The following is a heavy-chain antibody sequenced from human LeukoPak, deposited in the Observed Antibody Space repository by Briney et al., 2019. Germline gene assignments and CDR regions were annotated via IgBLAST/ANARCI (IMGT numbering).Heavy chain of an antibody. CDR1: AGTFSSYG. D-gene: IGHD3-16*02. J-gene: IGHJ6*03. CDR2: IIPIFGTA. Sequence: GTLVKVPFKVSAGTFSSYGFSGVAQSPGQGREGMGGIIPIFGTANYAQKFQGRVTITTDESTSTAYLELSRLRSEDTAVYYCARSSLGINNYYYYYYMDVWGKGTTVTVCS. V-gene: IGHV1-69*05. CDR3: ARSSLGINNYYYYYYMDV.